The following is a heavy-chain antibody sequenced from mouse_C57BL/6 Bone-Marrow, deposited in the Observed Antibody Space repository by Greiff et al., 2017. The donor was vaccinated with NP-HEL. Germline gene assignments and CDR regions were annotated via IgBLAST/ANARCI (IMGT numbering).Heavy chain of an antibody. CDR1: GYTFPSYW. CDR3: TGLGYFDY. D-gene: IGHD4-1*01. CDR2: IYPGHSDT. V-gene: IGHV1-5*01. Sequence: VQLQPSGTVLSRPGASVKMSCKTSGYTFPSYWLHWVKQRPGQGLDWIWAIYPGHSDTSYNQKFKGKAKLTAVTSASTAYMELSSLTNEDSAVYYCTGLGYFDYWGQGTTLTVSS. J-gene: IGHJ2*01.